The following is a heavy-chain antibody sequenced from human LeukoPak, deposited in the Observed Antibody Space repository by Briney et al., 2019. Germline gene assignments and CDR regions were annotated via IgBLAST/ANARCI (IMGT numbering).Heavy chain of an antibody. CDR2: FDPEDGET. V-gene: IGHV1-24*01. CDR1: GYTFTNYY. Sequence: ASVKVSCKASGYTFTNYYMHWVRQAPGKGLEWMGGFDPEDGETIYAQKFQGRVTMTEDTSTDTAYMELSSLRSEDTAVYYCATANYYYYYMDVWGKGTTVTISS. CDR3: ATANYYYYYMDV. J-gene: IGHJ6*03.